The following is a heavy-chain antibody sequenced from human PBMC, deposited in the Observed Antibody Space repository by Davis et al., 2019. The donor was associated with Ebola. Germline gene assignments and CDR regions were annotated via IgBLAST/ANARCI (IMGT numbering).Heavy chain of an antibody. CDR3: AMPGLAARLYFQH. J-gene: IGHJ1*01. CDR2: ISGSGGST. CDR1: GFTFSSYA. D-gene: IGHD6-6*01. V-gene: IGHV3-23*01. Sequence: GESLKISCAASGFTFSSYAMSWVRQAPGKGLEWVSAISGSGGSTYYADSVKGRFTISRDNSKNTLYLQMNSLRAEDTAVYYCAMPGLAARLYFQHWGQGTLVTVSS.